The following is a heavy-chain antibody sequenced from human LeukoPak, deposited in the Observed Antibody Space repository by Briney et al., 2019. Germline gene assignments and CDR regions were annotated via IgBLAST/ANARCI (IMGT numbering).Heavy chain of an antibody. CDR2: IIPIFGTA. Sequence: SVKVSCKASGYTFTNYGISWVRQAPGQGLEWMGGIIPIFGTANYAQKFQGRVTITADESTSTAYMELSSLRSEDTAVYYCARVGPEHDCSSTSCYPVDYWGQGTLVTVSS. CDR1: GYTFTNYG. J-gene: IGHJ4*02. V-gene: IGHV1-69*13. CDR3: ARVGPEHDCSSTSCYPVDY. D-gene: IGHD2-2*01.